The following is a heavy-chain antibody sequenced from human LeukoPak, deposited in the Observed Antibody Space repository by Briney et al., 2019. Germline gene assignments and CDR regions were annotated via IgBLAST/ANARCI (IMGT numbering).Heavy chain of an antibody. V-gene: IGHV3-53*01. CDR3: AKDSPMTINYYDSSGSPDAFDI. CDR1: GFIVSSNY. CDR2: IYSGGST. J-gene: IGHJ3*02. Sequence: GGSLRLSCAVSGFIVSSNYMSWVRQAPGKGLEWVSVIYSGGSTYYADSVKGRFTISRDNSKNTLYLQMNSLRAEDTAVYYCAKDSPMTINYYDSSGSPDAFDIWGQGTMVTVSS. D-gene: IGHD3-22*01.